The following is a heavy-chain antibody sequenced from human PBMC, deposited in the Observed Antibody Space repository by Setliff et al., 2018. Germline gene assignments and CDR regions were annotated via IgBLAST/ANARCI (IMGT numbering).Heavy chain of an antibody. D-gene: IGHD3-16*02. V-gene: IGHV1-18*01. J-gene: IGHJ4*02. Sequence: GASVKVSCKASGYTFTSYGISWVRQAPGQGLEWMGWISNNNAKTHYAQKFQGRVTLTTDTPTNTAHMEMGGLRSDDTAVYYCARAGESSSFDYWGQGTLVTVSS. CDR2: ISNNNAKT. CDR3: ARAGESSSFDY. CDR1: GYTFTSYG.